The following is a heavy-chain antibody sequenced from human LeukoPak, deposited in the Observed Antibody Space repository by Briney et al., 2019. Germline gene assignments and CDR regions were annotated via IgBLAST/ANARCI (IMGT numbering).Heavy chain of an antibody. Sequence: SVKVSCKASGGTFSSYAISWVRQAPGQGLEWKGGIIPIFGTANYAQKFQGRVTITADESTSTAYLELSRVRDEDTAVYSCVRDYGGNGRRYYFDYWGQGTLVTVSS. D-gene: IGHD4-23*01. CDR1: GGTFSSYA. CDR2: IIPIFGTA. J-gene: IGHJ4*02. V-gene: IGHV1-69*01. CDR3: VRDYGGNGRRYYFDY.